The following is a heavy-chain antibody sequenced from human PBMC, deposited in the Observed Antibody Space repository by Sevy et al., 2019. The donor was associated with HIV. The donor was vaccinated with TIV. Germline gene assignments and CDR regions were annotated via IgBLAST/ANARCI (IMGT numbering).Heavy chain of an antibody. CDR3: ARDSARVIVPTAGFDS. J-gene: IGHJ5*01. Sequence: GGSLRLSCSASGFTFRSFSMHWVRQAPGKGLKWVAAIWYDGRTKQYADSVKGRFTISRDNSKNMLNLEMNSLRAEDTALYFCARDSARVIVPTAGFDSWGQGTVVTVSS. V-gene: IGHV3-33*01. CDR1: GFTFRSFS. CDR2: IWYDGRTK. D-gene: IGHD1-1*01.